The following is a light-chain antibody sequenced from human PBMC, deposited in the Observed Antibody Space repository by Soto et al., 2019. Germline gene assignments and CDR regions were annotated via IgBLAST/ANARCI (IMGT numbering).Light chain of an antibody. CDR2: GAS. CDR1: QSVSKNF. Sequence: EILLTQSPGTLSMSPGERGVLSCRASQSVSKNFVAWYQQKPGKARRLLIYGASTRATGIPARLSGRGSGADFTLTISSLGPEDFAVYFCQRYGSSGTFGQGTKV. J-gene: IGKJ1*01. V-gene: IGKV3-20*01. CDR3: QRYGSSGT.